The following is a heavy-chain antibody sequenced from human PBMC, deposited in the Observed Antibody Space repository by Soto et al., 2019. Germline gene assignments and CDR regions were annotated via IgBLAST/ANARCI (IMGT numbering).Heavy chain of an antibody. CDR1: GGTFSSYA. J-gene: IGHJ4*02. V-gene: IGHV1-69*13. CDR2: IIPIFGTA. Sequence: SEKVSCKASGGTFSSYAISWVRQAPGQGLEWMGGIIPIFGTANYAQKFQGRVTITADESTSTAYMELSSLRSEDTAVYYCAAYSNYEGSPFDYWGQGTLVTVSS. CDR3: AAYSNYEGSPFDY. D-gene: IGHD4-4*01.